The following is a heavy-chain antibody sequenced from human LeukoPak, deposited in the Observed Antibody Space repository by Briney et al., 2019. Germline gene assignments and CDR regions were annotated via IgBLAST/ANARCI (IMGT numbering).Heavy chain of an antibody. CDR1: GGSISSRRYY. V-gene: IGHV4-39*01. J-gene: IGHJ4*02. D-gene: IGHD2-21*02. CDR3: ARGDSYVQIDY. CDR2: MYYSGST. Sequence: PSETLSLTCTVAGGSISSRRYYWGWIRQPPGKGLEWIGSMYYSGSTNYSPSLKSRVTISVDTSKTQFSLKLSSVTAADTAVYYCARGDSYVQIDYWGQGTLVTVSS.